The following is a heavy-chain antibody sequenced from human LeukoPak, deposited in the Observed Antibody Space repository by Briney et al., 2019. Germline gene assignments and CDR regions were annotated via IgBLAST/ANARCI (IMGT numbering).Heavy chain of an antibody. CDR3: ASIPRITMVRGVTPVY. J-gene: IGHJ4*02. V-gene: IGHV3-7*01. CDR1: GFTFSSYW. Sequence: GGSLRLSCAASGFTFSSYWMSWVRQAPGKGLEWVAHIKQDGSEKYYVDSVKGRFTISRDNAKNSLYLQMNSLRAEDTAVYYCASIPRITMVRGVTPVYWGQGTLVTVSS. D-gene: IGHD3-10*01. CDR2: IKQDGSEK.